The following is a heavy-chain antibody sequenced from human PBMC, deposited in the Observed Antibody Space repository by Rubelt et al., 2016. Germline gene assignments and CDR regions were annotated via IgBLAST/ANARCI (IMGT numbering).Heavy chain of an antibody. CDR1: GFTFSSYV. D-gene: IGHD2-21*02. CDR3: ARSPQIVVVTAISLDY. V-gene: IGHV3-23*04. Sequence: EEQLVESGGGLVQPGGSLRLSCAASGFTFSSYVMVWVRQPPGKGLEWISGISGSGDTTHYADSVQGRFTISRANSKNTVYLQMTSLTAEDTATYYCARSPQIVVVTAISLDYWGHGNLVTVSS. CDR2: ISGSGDTT. J-gene: IGHJ4*01.